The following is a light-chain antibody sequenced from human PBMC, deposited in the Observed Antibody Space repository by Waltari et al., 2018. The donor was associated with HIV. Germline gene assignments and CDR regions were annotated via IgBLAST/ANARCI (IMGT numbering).Light chain of an antibody. CDR1: SNDVGGYNY. CDR2: AVT. V-gene: IGLV2-14*03. Sequence: LTQPASMFGSPGQSITISCTGTSNDVGGYNYVSWYQQHPGKAPKLLIYAVTNRPSGVSDRFSGSLTISGLQAEDEADYYCSSFTSRSILVFGGGTKLTV. CDR3: SSFTSRSILV. J-gene: IGLJ3*02.